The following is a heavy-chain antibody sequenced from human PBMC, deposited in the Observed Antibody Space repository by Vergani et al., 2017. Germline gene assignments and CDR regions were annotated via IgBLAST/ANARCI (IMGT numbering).Heavy chain of an antibody. D-gene: IGHD3-10*01. CDR1: GFTFNSYG. CDR3: AKEHMVRGEEWFDP. V-gene: IGHV3-30*18. J-gene: IGHJ5*02. CDR2: ISKDGSNK. Sequence: QVQLVESGGGVVQPGGSLRLSCAASGFTFNSYGMHWVRQAPGKGLEWVAVISKDGSNKYYADSVKGRFTISRDNSKNTLYLQMNSLRAEDTAVYYCAKEHMVRGEEWFDPWGQGTLVTVSS.